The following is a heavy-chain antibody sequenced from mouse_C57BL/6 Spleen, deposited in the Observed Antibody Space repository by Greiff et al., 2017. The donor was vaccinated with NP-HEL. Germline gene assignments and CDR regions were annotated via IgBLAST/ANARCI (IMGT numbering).Heavy chain of an antibody. V-gene: IGHV1-59*01. D-gene: IGHD2-3*01. CDR3: ARAGDGYSAWFAY. Sequence: QVQLQQPGAELVRPGTSVKLSCKASGYTFTSYWMHWVKQRPGQGLEWIGVIDPSDSYTNYNQKFKGKATLTVDTSSSTAYMQLSSLTSEDSAVYYCARAGDGYSAWFAYWGQGTLVTVSA. CDR2: IDPSDSYT. CDR1: GYTFTSYW. J-gene: IGHJ3*01.